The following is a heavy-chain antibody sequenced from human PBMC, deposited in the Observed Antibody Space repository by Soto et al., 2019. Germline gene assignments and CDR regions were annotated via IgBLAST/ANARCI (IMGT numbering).Heavy chain of an antibody. Sequence: PGGSLRLSCVASGFNFKKFAMAWVLQAAGEGLEWVSGLSCCGGSASYADSVKGRFSIAIDDSKNAVSLQLNSLRVEDTAPYYSAKADGRQRLIPELDNWGQGALVTASS. CDR2: LSCCGGSA. CDR3: AKADGRQRLIPELDN. D-gene: IGHD6-25*01. J-gene: IGHJ4*02. CDR1: GFNFKKFA. V-gene: IGHV3-23*01.